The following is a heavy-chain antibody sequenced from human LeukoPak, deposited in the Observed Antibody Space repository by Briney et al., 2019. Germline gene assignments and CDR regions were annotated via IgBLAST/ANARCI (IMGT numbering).Heavy chain of an antibody. D-gene: IGHD2-15*01. Sequence: GGSLRLSCAASGFTFSSYAMSWVRQAPGKGLKWVSAVSGSGGSTYYADSVKGRFTISRDNSKNTLYLQMNSLRAEDTAVYYCAKGQLLLAEFDCWGQGTLVTVSS. CDR3: AKGQLLLAEFDC. J-gene: IGHJ4*02. CDR2: VSGSGGST. V-gene: IGHV3-23*01. CDR1: GFTFSSYA.